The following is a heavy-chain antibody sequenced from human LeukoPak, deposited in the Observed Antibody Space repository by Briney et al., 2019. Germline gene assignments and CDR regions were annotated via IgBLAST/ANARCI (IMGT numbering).Heavy chain of an antibody. CDR3: ASGIAVAHYLNLIFDY. D-gene: IGHD6-13*01. J-gene: IGHJ4*02. V-gene: IGHV3-7*01. CDR2: IKQDGSEK. Sequence: PGGSLRLSCAASGFTFSSYWMSWVSQAPGKGLEWVANIKQDGSEKYYVDSVKGRFTISRDNAKNSLYLQMNSLRAEDTAVYYCASGIAVAHYLNLIFDYWRQGILVTVSS. CDR1: GFTFSSYW.